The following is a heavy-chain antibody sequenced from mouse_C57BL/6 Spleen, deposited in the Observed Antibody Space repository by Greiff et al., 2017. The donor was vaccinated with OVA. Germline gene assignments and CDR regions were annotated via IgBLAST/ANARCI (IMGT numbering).Heavy chain of an antibody. CDR2: INPNYGTT. V-gene: IGHV1-39*01. Sequence: VQLKESGPELVKPGASVKISCKASGYSFTDYNMNWVKQSNGKSLEWIGVINPNYGTTSYNQKFKGKATLTVDQSSSTAYMQLNSLTSEYSAVYYCARVITTVVAEGFAYWGQGTLVTVSA. D-gene: IGHD1-1*01. J-gene: IGHJ3*01. CDR3: ARVITTVVAEGFAY. CDR1: GYSFTDYN.